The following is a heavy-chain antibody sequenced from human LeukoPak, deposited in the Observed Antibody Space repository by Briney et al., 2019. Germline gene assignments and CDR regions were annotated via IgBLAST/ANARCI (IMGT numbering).Heavy chain of an antibody. Sequence: SETLSLTCTVSGGSISSSSYYWGWLRQPPGKGLEWIGSIYYSGSTYYNPSLKSRVTMSVDTSKNQFSLKLSSVTAADTAVYYCASDRPSSSGITIFGVVNHYYGMDVWGQGTTVTVSS. CDR2: IYYSGST. V-gene: IGHV4-39*01. D-gene: IGHD3-3*01. J-gene: IGHJ6*02. CDR3: ASDRPSSSGITIFGVVNHYYGMDV. CDR1: GGSISSSSYY.